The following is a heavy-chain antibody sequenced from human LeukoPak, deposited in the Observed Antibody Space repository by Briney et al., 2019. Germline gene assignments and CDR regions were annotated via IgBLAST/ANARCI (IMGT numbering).Heavy chain of an antibody. CDR1: GGSISSGGYY. D-gene: IGHD2-2*01. CDR3: ARVVRSVTCPYQPYGMDV. J-gene: IGHJ6*02. CDR2: IYRSGNS. V-gene: IGHV4-31*03. Sequence: PSETLSLTCTVSGGSISSGGYYWSWVRQHPGKGLEWIGYIYRSGNSFYNPSLKSRITISVDTSKNQFSLKLSSVTAADTAVYYCARVVRSVTCPYQPYGMDVWGQGTTVTVSS.